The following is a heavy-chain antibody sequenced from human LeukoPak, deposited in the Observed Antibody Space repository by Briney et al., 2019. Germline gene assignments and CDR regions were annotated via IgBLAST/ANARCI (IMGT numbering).Heavy chain of an antibody. CDR2: IYYRSQWYN. V-gene: IGHV6-1*01. CDR3: ARGLGDAFDI. CDR1: GDSVSSASAG. Sequence: SQTLSLTCDISGDSVSSASAGWNWIRQSPSRGLEWLGRIYYRSQWYNDYAVSVKSRITINPDTSKNQFSLQLNSVTPEDTAVYYCARGLGDAFDIWGQGTMVTVSS. D-gene: IGHD7-27*01. J-gene: IGHJ3*02.